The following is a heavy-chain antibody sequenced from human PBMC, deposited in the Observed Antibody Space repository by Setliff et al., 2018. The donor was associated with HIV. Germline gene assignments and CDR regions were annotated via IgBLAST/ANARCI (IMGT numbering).Heavy chain of an antibody. CDR1: GFTFSNYS. CDR3: ARAMVPDSSGYYRPPAFDI. J-gene: IGHJ3*02. Sequence: GGSLRLSCAASGFTFSNYSMNWVRQTPGKGLEWVSSISASATYIYYADSVKGRFAISRDNAENSLYLQMNSLRAEDTAVYYCARAMVPDSSGYYRPPAFDIWGQGTMVTVSS. CDR2: ISASATYI. D-gene: IGHD3-22*01. V-gene: IGHV3-21*01.